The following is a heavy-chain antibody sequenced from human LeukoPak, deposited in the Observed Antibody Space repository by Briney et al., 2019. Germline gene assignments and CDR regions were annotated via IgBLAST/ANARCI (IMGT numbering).Heavy chain of an antibody. V-gene: IGHV4-34*01. J-gene: IGHJ6*02. CDR1: GGSFSGYY. CDR3: ARGRGYSYGYWSYGMDV. CDR2: INHSGST. Sequence: SETLSLTCAVYGGSFSGYYWSWIRQPPGKGLEWMGEINHSGSTNYNPSLKSRVSISVETSKNQFSLKLSSVTAADTAVYYCARGRGYSYGYWSYGMDVWGQGTTVTVSS. D-gene: IGHD5-18*01.